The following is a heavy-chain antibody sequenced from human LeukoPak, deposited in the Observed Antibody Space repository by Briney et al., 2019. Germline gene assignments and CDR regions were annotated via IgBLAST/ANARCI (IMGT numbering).Heavy chain of an antibody. D-gene: IGHD6-19*01. CDR3: ARERKPYSSGWRGDAFDI. J-gene: IGHJ3*02. V-gene: IGHV3-53*01. CDR2: IYSGGST. Sequence: GGSLRLSCAASGFTVSSNYMSWVRQAPGKGLEWVSVIYSGGSTYYADSVKGRFTISRDNSKNTLYLQMNSLRAEDTAVYYCARERKPYSSGWRGDAFDIWGQGTMVTVSS. CDR1: GFTVSSNY.